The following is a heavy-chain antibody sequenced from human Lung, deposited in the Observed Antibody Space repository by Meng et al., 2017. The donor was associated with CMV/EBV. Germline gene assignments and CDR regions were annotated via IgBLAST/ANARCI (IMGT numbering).Heavy chain of an antibody. V-gene: IGHV1-18*01. J-gene: IGHJ4*02. CDR2: ISPYNGNT. CDR3: ARGRYSGSYDFDY. Sequence: SVXVSXXASGYTFTSYGISWVRQAPGQGLEWMGWISPYNGNTNYAQKLQGRVTMTTDTSTSTAYMELRSLRSDDTAVYYCARGRYSGSYDFDYWGQGTXVTVSS. D-gene: IGHD1-26*01. CDR1: GYTFTSYG.